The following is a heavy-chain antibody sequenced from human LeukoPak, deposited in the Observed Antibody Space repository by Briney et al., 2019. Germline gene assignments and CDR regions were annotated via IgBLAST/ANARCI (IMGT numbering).Heavy chain of an antibody. Sequence: PSETLSLTCTVCGGSVSSYYWSWIRQSAGKGLECIGRIYISGDTNYNPSLQSRVSMSLDTSKNQFSLKLRSVTPAATAVYFCARGPYFYYMDVWGKGTPVTVSS. CDR2: IYISGDT. CDR3: ARGPYFYYMDV. J-gene: IGHJ6*03. CDR1: GGSVSSYY. V-gene: IGHV4-4*07.